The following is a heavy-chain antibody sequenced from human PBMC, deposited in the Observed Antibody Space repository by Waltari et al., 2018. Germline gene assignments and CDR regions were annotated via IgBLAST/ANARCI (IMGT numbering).Heavy chain of an antibody. CDR2: LSASGGDI. CDR3: AKGIGTGENFEYYGMDA. V-gene: IGHV3-23*01. D-gene: IGHD7-27*01. Sequence: EVQLLESGGGLVHPGGSLRLSCSVSGFTFRTYAIPWGRQAPGKGLEWVSGLSASGGDIYYADSVKGRFTISRDNSRDTVFLQMDSLRVEDTALYFCAKGIGTGENFEYYGMDAWGQGTTVIVSS. J-gene: IGHJ6*02. CDR1: GFTFRTYA.